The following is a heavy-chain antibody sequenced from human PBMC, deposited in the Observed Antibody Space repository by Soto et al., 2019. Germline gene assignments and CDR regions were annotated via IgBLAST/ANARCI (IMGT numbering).Heavy chain of an antibody. CDR3: ARDTVGATHFDY. V-gene: IGHV4-59*01. CDR1: DSISTYY. Sequence: PSETLSLTCTVDSISTYYWNWIRQTPGKGLEWIGYIYYLGRTNYNRSLKSRVTISIDMSKNQFSLGLNSVTAADTAVYYCARDTVGATHFDYWGQGALVTVSS. J-gene: IGHJ4*02. CDR2: IYYLGRT. D-gene: IGHD1-26*01.